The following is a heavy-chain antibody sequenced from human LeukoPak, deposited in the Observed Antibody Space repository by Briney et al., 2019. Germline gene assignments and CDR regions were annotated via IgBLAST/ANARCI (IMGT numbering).Heavy chain of an antibody. CDR3: ARGTSSIAAAGLDAFDI. CDR1: GYTFTSYY. CDR2: INPSGGST. Sequence: GASVKVSCKASGYTFTSYYMHWVRQAPGQGLEWMGIINPSGGSTSYAQKFQGRVTMTRDTSTSTVYMELSSLRSEDAAVYYCARGTSSIAAAGLDAFDIWGQGTMVTVSS. V-gene: IGHV1-46*01. D-gene: IGHD6-13*01. J-gene: IGHJ3*02.